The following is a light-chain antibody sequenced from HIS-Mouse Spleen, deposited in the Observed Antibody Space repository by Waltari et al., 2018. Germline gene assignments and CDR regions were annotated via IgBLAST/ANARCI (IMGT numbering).Light chain of an antibody. CDR3: QQLNSYLT. Sequence: DIQLTQSPSFLSASVGDRVTITCRASQGISSYLAWYQQKPGKAPKLLIYAASTLQSGVPSRFSGSGSGTEFTLTISILQPEDFATYYCQQLNSYLTFGGGTKVEIK. V-gene: IGKV1-9*01. J-gene: IGKJ4*01. CDR1: QGISSY. CDR2: AAS.